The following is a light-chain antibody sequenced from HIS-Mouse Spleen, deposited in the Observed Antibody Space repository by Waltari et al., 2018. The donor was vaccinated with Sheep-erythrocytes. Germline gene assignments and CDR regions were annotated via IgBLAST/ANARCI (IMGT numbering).Light chain of an antibody. CDR3: QAWDSSTVV. CDR1: TLGDKY. CDR2: QDS. J-gene: IGLJ2*01. V-gene: IGLV3-1*01. Sequence: SYELTQPPSVSVSPGQTASITCSGDTLGDKYASWYQQKPGQSPLLVIYQDSKRPSGIPERFSGSNSGNTATLTISGTQAMDEADYYCQAWDSSTVVFGGGTKLTVL.